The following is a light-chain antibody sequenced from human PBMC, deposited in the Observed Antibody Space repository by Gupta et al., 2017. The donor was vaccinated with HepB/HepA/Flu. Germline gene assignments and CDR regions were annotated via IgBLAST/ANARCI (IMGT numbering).Light chain of an antibody. CDR1: QSISSY. Sequence: DIQMTQSPSSLSASVGDRVTITCRASQSISSYLNWYQQKPGKAPKLLIYAASSLQSGVPSRFSGSGSGTDFTLTISRLQPEDFATYYCQQSYSTLPTFGQGTKVEIK. CDR2: AAS. CDR3: QQSYSTLPT. V-gene: IGKV1-39*01. J-gene: IGKJ1*01.